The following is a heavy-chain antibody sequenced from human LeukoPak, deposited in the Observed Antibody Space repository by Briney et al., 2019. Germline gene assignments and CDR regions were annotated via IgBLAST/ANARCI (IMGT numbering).Heavy chain of an antibody. CDR2: ISYNIDTI. CDR1: GFTFDDFA. D-gene: IGHD2-21*02. CDR3: AKDYCGGDCYSGWYFDL. V-gene: IGHV3-9*01. J-gene: IGHJ2*01. Sequence: SLRLSCAASGFTFDDFAIHWVRQVPGEGLGWVSGISYNIDTIAYGDSVKGRFTISRDNAKTSLYLQMNSLRAQDTASYYCAKDYCGGDCYSGWYFDLWGRGTLVTVSS.